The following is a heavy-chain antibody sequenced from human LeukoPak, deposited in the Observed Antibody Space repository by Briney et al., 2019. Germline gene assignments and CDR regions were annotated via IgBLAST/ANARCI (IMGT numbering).Heavy chain of an antibody. Sequence: ASVKVSCKASGGTFTSYDINWVRQATGQGLEWMGWMNPNSGNTGYAQKFQGRVTMTRNTSISTAYMELSSLRSEDTAVYYCARGWGAHSSGYENDAFDIWGQGTMVTVSS. D-gene: IGHD3-22*01. J-gene: IGHJ3*02. CDR2: MNPNSGNT. V-gene: IGHV1-8*01. CDR3: ARGWGAHSSGYENDAFDI. CDR1: GGTFTSYD.